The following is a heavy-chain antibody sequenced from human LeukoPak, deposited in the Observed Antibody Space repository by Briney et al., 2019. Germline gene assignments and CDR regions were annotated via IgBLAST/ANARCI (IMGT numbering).Heavy chain of an antibody. V-gene: IGHV3-69-1*01. CDR3: AILHSSSWIYYFDY. CDR1: GFKFNIHG. D-gene: IGHD6-13*01. Sequence: VGSLRLSCAAPGFKFNIHGMSWVRQAPGKGLEWVSSVGGGDDIHYADSVKGRFTISRDNAKNSLYLQMNSLRAEDTAVYYCAILHSSSWIYYFDYWGQGTLVTVSS. J-gene: IGHJ4*02. CDR2: VGGGDDI.